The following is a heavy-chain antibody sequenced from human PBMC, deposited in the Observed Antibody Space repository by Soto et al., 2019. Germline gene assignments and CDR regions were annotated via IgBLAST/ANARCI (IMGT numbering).Heavy chain of an antibody. CDR1: GGSISSGGYS. J-gene: IGHJ6*02. CDR2: IYHSGST. CDR3: ARDQGGIGYDILTDYRDYYGMDV. V-gene: IGHV4-30-2*01. Sequence: SETLSLTCAVYGGSISSGGYSWSWILHPPGKGLEWIGYIYHSGSTYYNPSLKSRVTISVDRSKNQFSLKLSSVTAADTAVYYCARDQGGIGYDILTDYRDYYGMDVWGQGTTVTVSS. D-gene: IGHD3-9*01.